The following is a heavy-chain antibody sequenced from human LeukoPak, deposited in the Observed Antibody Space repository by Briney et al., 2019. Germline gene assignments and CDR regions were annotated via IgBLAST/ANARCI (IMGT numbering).Heavy chain of an antibody. V-gene: IGHV3-30*02. CDR2: IRYDGSNK. D-gene: IGHD3-10*01. J-gene: IGHJ6*03. CDR1: GFTFSSYS. CDR3: AKGSGSSSYYYYYYMDV. Sequence: GGSLRLSCAASGFTFSSYSMNWVRQAPGKGLEWVAFIRYDGSNKYYADSVKGRFTISRDNSKNTLYLQMNSLRAEDTAVYYCAKGSGSSSYYYYYYMDVWGKGTTVTISS.